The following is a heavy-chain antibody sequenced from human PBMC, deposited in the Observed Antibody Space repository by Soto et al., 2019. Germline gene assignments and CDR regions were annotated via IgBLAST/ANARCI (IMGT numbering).Heavy chain of an antibody. CDR1: GFIFDDYV. Sequence: EEQLVESGGGLVQPGRSLRLSCAASGFIFDDYVMHWVRQAPGKGLEWVSGISWNTGTIGYADSVKGRFTISRDNVKSSLHLQMNSLRAEDTALYFCAKVTSHGSRNNFGGYYSGMDVWGQGTTVTVSS. D-gene: IGHD3-10*01. V-gene: IGHV3-9*01. CDR3: AKVTSHGSRNNFGGYYSGMDV. CDR2: ISWNTGTI. J-gene: IGHJ6*02.